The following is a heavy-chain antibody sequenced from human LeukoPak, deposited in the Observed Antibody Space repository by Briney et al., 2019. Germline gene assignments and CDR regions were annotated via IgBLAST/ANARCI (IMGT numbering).Heavy chain of an antibody. J-gene: IGHJ4*02. V-gene: IGHV3-21*01. Sequence: PGGSLRLSCAASGFSFSTHSMNWVRQAPGKGMEWVASISSGDKHIYYADSVKGRFTISRDNAKNSLFLQMNSLRAEDTAVYYCAREDPKYDFWSGYFRAYFDYWGQGTLVTVSS. CDR3: AREDPKYDFWSGYFRAYFDY. CDR1: GFSFSTHS. CDR2: ISSGDKHI. D-gene: IGHD3-3*01.